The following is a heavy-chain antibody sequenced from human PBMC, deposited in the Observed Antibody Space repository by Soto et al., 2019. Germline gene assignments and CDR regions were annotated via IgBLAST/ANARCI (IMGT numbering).Heavy chain of an antibody. V-gene: IGHV4-30-4*01. Sequence: SETLSLTCSVSGGSISSGYYYWSWIRQAPGKGREWIGNIYYSGNTYYNPSLKSRLTISIDTYKNQCSLKVGSVTAAAAAEDDCASSSLYGMDVWAQATTVTLSS. J-gene: IGHJ6*02. CDR2: IYYSGNT. CDR3: ASSSLYGMDV. D-gene: IGHD6-6*01. CDR1: GGSISSGYYY.